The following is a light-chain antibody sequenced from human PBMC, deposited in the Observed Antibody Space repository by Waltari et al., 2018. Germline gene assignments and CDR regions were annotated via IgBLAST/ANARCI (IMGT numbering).Light chain of an antibody. Sequence: DIQMTQSPSSLSASVGDRVTITCRASQSISSYLNWYQQKPGKAPKLLHYDASRLQSGVPLRCSVSVSGTDFTLAIRSLQPEDCATYYGQQSYRTPPPTFGGGTKVEIK. J-gene: IGKJ4*01. CDR3: QQSYRTPPPT. V-gene: IGKV1-39*01. CDR2: DAS. CDR1: QSISSY.